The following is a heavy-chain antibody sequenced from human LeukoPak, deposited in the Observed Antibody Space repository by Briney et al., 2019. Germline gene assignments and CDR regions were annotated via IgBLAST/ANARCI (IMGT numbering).Heavy chain of an antibody. J-gene: IGHJ3*02. Sequence: PSETLSLTCTVSGGSISSSSYYWGWIRQPPGKGLEWIGSIYYSGSTYYNPSLKSRVTISVDTSKNQFSLKLSSVTAADTAVYYCARSPPRCSSTSCHAGDAFDMWGQGTMVTVSS. V-gene: IGHV4-39*07. CDR2: IYYSGST. CDR1: GGSISSSSYY. CDR3: ARSPPRCSSTSCHAGDAFDM. D-gene: IGHD2-2*01.